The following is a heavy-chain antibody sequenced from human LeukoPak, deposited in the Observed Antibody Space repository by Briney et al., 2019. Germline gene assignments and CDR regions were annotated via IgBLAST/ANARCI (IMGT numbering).Heavy chain of an antibody. J-gene: IGHJ5*02. CDR2: IYTSGST. CDR3: ARDSPPGIWSGYSHLNWFDP. Sequence: PSETLSLTCTVSGGSISSYYWSWIRQPAGKGLEWIGRIYTSGSTNYNPSFKSRVTMSVDTSKNQFSLKLSSVTAADTAVYYCARDSPPGIWSGYSHLNWFDPWGQGTLVTVSS. CDR1: GGSISSYY. V-gene: IGHV4-4*07. D-gene: IGHD3-3*01.